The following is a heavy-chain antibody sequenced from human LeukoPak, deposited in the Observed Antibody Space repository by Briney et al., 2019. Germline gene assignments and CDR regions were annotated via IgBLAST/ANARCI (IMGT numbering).Heavy chain of an antibody. CDR3: ARDTSSWYWDY. J-gene: IGHJ4*02. V-gene: IGHV4-39*07. Sequence: PSETLSLTCTVSGDSISSSSSYWGWIRQPPGKGLEWIGSIYYSGSTYYNPSLKSRVTISVDTSKNQFSLKLSSVTAADTAVYYCARDTSSWYWDYWGQGTLVTVSS. CDR1: GDSISSSSSY. CDR2: IYYSGST. D-gene: IGHD6-13*01.